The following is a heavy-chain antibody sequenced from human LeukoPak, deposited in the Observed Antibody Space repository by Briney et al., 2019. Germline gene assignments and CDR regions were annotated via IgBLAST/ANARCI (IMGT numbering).Heavy chain of an antibody. CDR2: ISSSSSYI. CDR3: ARVGTGIAAAGDDY. J-gene: IGHJ4*02. Sequence: GGSLRLSCAASGFTFSSYSMNWVRQAPGKGLEWVSSISSSSSYIYYADSVKGRFTISRDNAKNSLYLQMNSLRAEDTAVYYCARVGTGIAAAGDDYWGQGTLVTVSS. V-gene: IGHV3-21*01. D-gene: IGHD6-13*01. CDR1: GFTFSSYS.